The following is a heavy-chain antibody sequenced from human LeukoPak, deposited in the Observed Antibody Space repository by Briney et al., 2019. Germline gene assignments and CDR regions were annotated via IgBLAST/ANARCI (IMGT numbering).Heavy chain of an antibody. CDR2: ISPNGVIT. D-gene: IGHD3-10*01. Sequence: GGSLRLSCAASGFTFSSHGMNWVRQAPGKGLEWVSGISPNGVITYYTDSVKGRFTISRDNSKNTLYLEVISLTAEDTAVYYCAKDDAWLRFGEWSQGTLVTVSS. CDR1: GFTFSSHG. V-gene: IGHV3-23*01. CDR3: AKDDAWLRFGE. J-gene: IGHJ4*02.